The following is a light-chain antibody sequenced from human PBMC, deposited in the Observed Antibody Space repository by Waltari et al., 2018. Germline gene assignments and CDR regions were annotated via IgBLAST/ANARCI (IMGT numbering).Light chain of an antibody. CDR1: SSNLRAGYA. V-gene: IGLV1-40*01. CDR2: NNF. CDR3: QSYDSSLSGSV. Sequence: QSVLTQPPSVSGPPGQDVTLSCTGTSSNLRAGYAAHWSHQLPETAPKLLIYNNFDRPSGVPDRFSASKSDTSASLAITGLQADDEAHYYCQSYDSSLSGSVFGGGTKLTVL. J-gene: IGLJ3*02.